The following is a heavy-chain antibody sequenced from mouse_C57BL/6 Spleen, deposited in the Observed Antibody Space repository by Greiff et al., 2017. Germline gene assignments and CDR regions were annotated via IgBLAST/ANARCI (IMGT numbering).Heavy chain of an antibody. CDR1: GFNIKDYY. Sequence: EVQLQQSGAELVRPGASVKLSCTASGFNIKDYYMHWVKQRPEQGLEWIGRIDPEDGDTEYAPKFQGKATMTADTSSNTAYLQLSSLTSEDTAVYYCTGYYGSSYDFDYWGQGTTLTVSS. J-gene: IGHJ2*01. CDR2: IDPEDGDT. D-gene: IGHD1-1*01. V-gene: IGHV14-1*01. CDR3: TGYYGSSYDFDY.